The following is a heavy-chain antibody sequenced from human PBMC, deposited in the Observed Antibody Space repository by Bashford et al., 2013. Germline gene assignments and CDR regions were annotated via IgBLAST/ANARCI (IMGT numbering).Heavy chain of an antibody. CDR2: MNPNSGNT. J-gene: IGHJ3*02. CDR3: ATEGAYDYGDSHDAFDI. D-gene: IGHD4-17*01. V-gene: IGHV1-8*01. Sequence: ASVKVSCKASGYTFTSYDINWVRQATGQGLEWMGWMNPNSGNTGYAQKFQGRVTMTRNTSISTAYMELSSLRSEDTAVYYCATEGAYDYGDSHDAFDIWGQGTMVTVSS. CDR1: GYTFTSYD.